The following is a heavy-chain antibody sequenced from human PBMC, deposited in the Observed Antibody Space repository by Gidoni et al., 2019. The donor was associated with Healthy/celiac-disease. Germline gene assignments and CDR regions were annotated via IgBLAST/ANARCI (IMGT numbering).Heavy chain of an antibody. CDR2: ISYDGSNK. D-gene: IGHD2-21*02. Sequence: QVQLVESGGGVVQPGRSLRRSCAASGFTFSSYAMHWVRQAPGKGLEWVAVISYDGSNKYYADSVKGRFTISRDNSKNTLYLQMNSLRAEDTAVYYCASQAYCGGDCYQGEFDYWGQGTLVTVSS. V-gene: IGHV3-30-3*01. CDR3: ASQAYCGGDCYQGEFDY. J-gene: IGHJ4*02. CDR1: GFTFSSYA.